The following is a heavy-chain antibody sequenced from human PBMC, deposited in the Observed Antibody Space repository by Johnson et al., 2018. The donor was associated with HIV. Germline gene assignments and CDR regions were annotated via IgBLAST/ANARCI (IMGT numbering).Heavy chain of an antibody. CDR1: GFTFSNYA. Sequence: QMLLVESGGGVVQPGRSLRLSCAASGFTFSNYAVHWVRQAPGKGLEWVAVISYDGSTEYYADSVKGRFTISRDNSKNTLYLQMNSLRVEDTAVYYCARERGISGGFDFWGQGTRVSVSS. CDR2: ISYDGSTE. D-gene: IGHD2-15*01. CDR3: ARERGISGGFDF. V-gene: IGHV3-30*14. J-gene: IGHJ3*01.